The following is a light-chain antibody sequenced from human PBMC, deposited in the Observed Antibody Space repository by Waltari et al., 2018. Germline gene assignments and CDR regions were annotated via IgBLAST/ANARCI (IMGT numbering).Light chain of an antibody. Sequence: QSALTQPASVSGSPGQSITISCTGTSSDVGSYNLVSWYQQYPGKAPKVMIYEGSKRPSGVSNRFSGSKSGNTASLTISGLQAEDEGEYYCGSYAGSSTLVFGGGTKLTVL. CDR1: SSDVGSYNL. CDR2: EGS. J-gene: IGLJ3*02. CDR3: GSYAGSSTLV. V-gene: IGLV2-23*01.